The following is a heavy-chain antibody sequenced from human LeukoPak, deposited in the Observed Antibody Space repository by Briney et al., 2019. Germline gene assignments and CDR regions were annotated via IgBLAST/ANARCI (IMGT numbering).Heavy chain of an antibody. Sequence: PSETLSLTCAVYGGSFSGYYWSWIRQPPGKGLEWIGEINHSGSTNYNPSLKSRVTISVDTSKNQFSLKLSSVTAADTAVYYCARGRYTYYYDSSGLSYFDYWGQGTLVTVSS. J-gene: IGHJ4*02. D-gene: IGHD3-22*01. CDR3: ARGRYTYYYDSSGLSYFDY. CDR2: INHSGST. CDR1: GGSFSGYY. V-gene: IGHV4-34*01.